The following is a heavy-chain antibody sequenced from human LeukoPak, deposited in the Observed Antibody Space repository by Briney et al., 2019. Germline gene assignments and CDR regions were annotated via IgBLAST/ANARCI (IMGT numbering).Heavy chain of an antibody. Sequence: SETLSLTCTVSGDSISSYYWSWIRQPPGKGLEWIGYIYYSGSTDYNSSLKSRVTISVDTSKNQFSLKLSSVTAADTAVYYCAKTARRGGQNWLDPWGQGTLVTVSS. CDR1: GDSISSYY. J-gene: IGHJ5*02. V-gene: IGHV4-59*01. D-gene: IGHD3-16*01. CDR2: IYYSGST. CDR3: AKTARRGGQNWLDP.